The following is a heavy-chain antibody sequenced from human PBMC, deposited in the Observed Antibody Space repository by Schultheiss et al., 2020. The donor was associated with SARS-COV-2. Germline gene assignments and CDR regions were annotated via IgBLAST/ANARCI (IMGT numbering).Heavy chain of an antibody. J-gene: IGHJ4*02. CDR2: ISGSGGST. CDR1: GFTFSSYA. D-gene: IGHD4-11*01. CDR3: VKYPYSNYDGYFDY. V-gene: IGHV3-23*01. Sequence: LSLTCAASGFTFSSYAMSWVRQAPGKGLEWVSAISGSGGSTYYADSVKGRFTISRDNSKNTLYLQMSSLRAEDTAVYYCVKYPYSNYDGYFDYWGQGTLVTVSS.